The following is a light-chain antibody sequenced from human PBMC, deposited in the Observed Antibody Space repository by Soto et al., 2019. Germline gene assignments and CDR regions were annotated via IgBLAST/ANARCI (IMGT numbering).Light chain of an antibody. J-gene: IGLJ3*02. CDR3: SSYTSGSTRV. V-gene: IGLV2-14*01. Sequence: QSALTQPASVSGSPGQSITISGTGTNSDVGGYNYVSWYKQHPGKAPKLMIYEVSNRPSGVSNRFSGSKSCNTASLTISGLQAEDEADYYCSSYTSGSTRVFGGGTKLTVL. CDR2: EVS. CDR1: NSDVGGYNY.